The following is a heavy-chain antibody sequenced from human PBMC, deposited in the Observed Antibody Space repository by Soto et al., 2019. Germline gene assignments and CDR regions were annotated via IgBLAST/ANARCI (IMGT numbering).Heavy chain of an antibody. J-gene: IGHJ6*02. CDR1: GGTFSSYA. D-gene: IGHD5-12*01. V-gene: IGHV1-69*13. CDR2: IIPIFGTA. CDR3: ARRSYNVDIVATAHAAYGMDV. Sequence: ASVKVSCKASGGTFSSYAISWVRQAPGQGLEWMGGIIPIFGTANYAQKFQGRVTITAGESTSTAYMELSSLRSEDTAVYYCARRSYNVDIVATAHAAYGMDVWGQGTTVTVSS.